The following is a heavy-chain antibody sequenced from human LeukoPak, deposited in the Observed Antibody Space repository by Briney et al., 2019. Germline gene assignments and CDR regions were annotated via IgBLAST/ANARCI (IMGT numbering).Heavy chain of an antibody. Sequence: ASVKVSCEASGYTFTSYYMDWVRQAPGQGLEWMGIINPSGGSTSYAQKFQGRLTMTRDMSTSTVYMELSSLRSEDTAVYYCASLAGGNSESSDAFDIWGQGTMVTVSS. D-gene: IGHD4-23*01. CDR3: ASLAGGNSESSDAFDI. V-gene: IGHV1-46*01. CDR1: GYTFTSYY. CDR2: INPSGGST. J-gene: IGHJ3*02.